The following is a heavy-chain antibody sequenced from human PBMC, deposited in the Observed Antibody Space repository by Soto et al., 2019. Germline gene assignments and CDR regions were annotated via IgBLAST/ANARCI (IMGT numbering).Heavy chain of an antibody. D-gene: IGHD2-15*01. J-gene: IGHJ5*02. V-gene: IGHV4-59*11. Sequence: SETLSLTCTVSGASISSHYWNWIRQSPGEGLESIGYAYYNGFTSYNPSLKSRVTISIDTSKNQFSLKVNSVTAADTAVYYCARLSPSYCGATCCSEGVWIDLWGQGTLVTVSS. CDR1: GASISSHY. CDR3: ARLSPSYCGATCCSEGVWIDL. CDR2: AYYNGFT.